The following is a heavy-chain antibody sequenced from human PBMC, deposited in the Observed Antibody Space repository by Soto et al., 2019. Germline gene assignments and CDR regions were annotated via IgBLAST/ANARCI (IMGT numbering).Heavy chain of an antibody. Sequence: GGSLRLSCAASGFTFNSYAMSWVRQAPGKGLEWVSSISGSGGGTYYADSVKGRFTISRDNSKNTLSLQVNSLGAEDTAVYYCAKGLSKRREVNAFDIWGQGTMVTVSS. D-gene: IGHD1-26*01. CDR2: ISGSGGGT. CDR1: GFTFNSYA. J-gene: IGHJ3*02. V-gene: IGHV3-23*01. CDR3: AKGLSKRREVNAFDI.